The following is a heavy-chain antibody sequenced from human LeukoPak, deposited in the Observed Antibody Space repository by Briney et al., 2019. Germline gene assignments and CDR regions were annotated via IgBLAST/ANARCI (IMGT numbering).Heavy chain of an antibody. J-gene: IGHJ4*02. CDR3: ARVRCGGSCYFDY. D-gene: IGHD2-15*01. CDR2: ITSSSTYI. CDR1: GFTFSSYS. Sequence: TGGSLRLSCAASGFTFSSYSMNWVRQAPGKGLEWVSPITSSSTYIYYADSVKGRFTISRDNAKNSLYLQMNSLRGEDTAVYYCARVRCGGSCYFDYWGQGTLVTVSS. V-gene: IGHV3-21*01.